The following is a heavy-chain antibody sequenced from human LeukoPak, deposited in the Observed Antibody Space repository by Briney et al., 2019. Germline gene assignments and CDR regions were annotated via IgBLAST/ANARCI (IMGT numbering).Heavy chain of an antibody. CDR1: GYTFSSYG. D-gene: IGHD2-15*01. V-gene: IGHV1-18*01. J-gene: IGHJ4*02. Sequence: GASVKVSCNASGYTFSSYGTIWVRQAPGHGLECLGWFSAYNGNTNYAQKLKGRVTMTTDTSTSTAYMELRSLRSDDTAVYYCARSGCSGGSCYSIHYWGQGTLVTVSS. CDR3: ARSGCSGGSCYSIHY. CDR2: FSAYNGNT.